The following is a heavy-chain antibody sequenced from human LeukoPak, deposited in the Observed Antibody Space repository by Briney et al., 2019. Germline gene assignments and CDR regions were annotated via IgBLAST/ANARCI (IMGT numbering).Heavy chain of an antibody. J-gene: IGHJ4*02. D-gene: IGHD3-10*01. CDR2: IFNTGNT. CDR3: ASRPADTTWYGVFDY. V-gene: IGHV4-59*11. Sequence: SETLSLTCTVSGGSISSHYWSWIRQPPGKRLEWIGYIFNTGNTNYNPSLASRVTMSVDTSRAQFFLRLSPVTAADTAIYYCASRPADTTWYGVFDYWSQGTLVTVSS. CDR1: GGSISSHY.